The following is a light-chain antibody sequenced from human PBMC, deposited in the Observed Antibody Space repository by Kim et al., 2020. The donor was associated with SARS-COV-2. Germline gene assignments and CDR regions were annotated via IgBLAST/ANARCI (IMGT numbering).Light chain of an antibody. V-gene: IGLV1-51*01. CDR2: DNN. Sequence: PGQKLTISCSGSSSNIRNNYVSWYQQLPGTAPKLLIYDNNKRPSGIPDRFSGSKSGTSATLGITGLQTGDEADYYCGTWDSSLSALFGGGTQLTVL. CDR3: GTWDSSLSAL. J-gene: IGLJ2*01. CDR1: SSNIRNNY.